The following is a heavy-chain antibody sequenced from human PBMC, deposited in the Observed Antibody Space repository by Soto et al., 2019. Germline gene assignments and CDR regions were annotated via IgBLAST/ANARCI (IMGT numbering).Heavy chain of an antibody. V-gene: IGHV5-51*01. CDR1: GYNFITYW. CDR2: IYPGDSDT. J-gene: IGHJ6*02. D-gene: IGHD3-10*01. Sequence: PGESLKISCKGSGYNFITYWIGWVRQMPGKGLEWMGIIYPGDSDTRYSPSFQGQVTFSADKSISTAYLQWSSLKASDIAMYFCARLPARSGRGFYYGMDVWGQGTTVTVSS. CDR3: ARLPARSGRGFYYGMDV.